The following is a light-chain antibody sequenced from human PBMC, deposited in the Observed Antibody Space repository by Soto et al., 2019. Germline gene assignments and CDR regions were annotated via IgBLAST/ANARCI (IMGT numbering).Light chain of an antibody. CDR2: GAS. CDR3: QQRSNCPIT. Sequence: EILMTEPPDSLSVSQGEEVTLSCMACRTVSNRLSWYQHKPGQAPRLLISGASTGASGIPPRFSGSGSGTDFTLTISSLEPEDFAVYYCQQRSNCPITFGQGTRLEI. V-gene: IGKV3-15*01. CDR1: RTVSNR. J-gene: IGKJ5*01.